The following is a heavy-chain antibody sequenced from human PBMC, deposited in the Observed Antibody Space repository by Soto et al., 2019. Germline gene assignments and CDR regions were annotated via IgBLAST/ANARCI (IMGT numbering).Heavy chain of an antibody. J-gene: IGHJ4*02. CDR1: GFSFSDYV. CDR3: AREQAGQSGNFIFDL. D-gene: IGHD1-26*01. CDR2: MWYDGSNK. V-gene: IGHV3-33*01. Sequence: PRRSCAAFGFSFSDYVLHWVRQAAGKGLEWVAVMWYDGSNKFYADSVKGRFTISRDNSKNTLYLQMNSLRADDTAVYYCAREQAGQSGNFIFDLWGQGALVTVSS.